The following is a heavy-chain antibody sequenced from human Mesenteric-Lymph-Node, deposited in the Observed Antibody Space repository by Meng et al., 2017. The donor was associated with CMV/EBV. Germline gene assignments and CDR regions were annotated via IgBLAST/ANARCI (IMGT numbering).Heavy chain of an antibody. Sequence: ASVKVSCKASGYTFTGYYMHWVRQAPGQGLEWMGWINPNSGGTNYAQKFQGRVTMTTDTSTSTAYMELRSLRSEDTAVYYCARGDDSSGYYSFGIDYWGQGTLVTVSS. CDR1: GYTFTGYY. J-gene: IGHJ4*02. D-gene: IGHD3-22*01. CDR3: ARGDDSSGYYSFGIDY. V-gene: IGHV1-2*02. CDR2: INPNSGGT.